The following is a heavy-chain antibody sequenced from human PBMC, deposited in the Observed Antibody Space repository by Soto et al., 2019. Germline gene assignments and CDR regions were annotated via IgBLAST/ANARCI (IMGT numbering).Heavy chain of an antibody. V-gene: IGHV3-11*01. Sequence: QVQLVESGGGLVKPGGSLRLSCAASGFTFSDYYMNWIRQAPGKGPEWVSYISGSGTTIYYADSVKGRFTISRDNAKNSLYLQMKSLRAEDTAVYYCARAVRRKGGRCGGDFPHYYHGMDVWGQGTTVTVSS. CDR1: GFTFSDYY. D-gene: IGHD2-21*02. CDR2: ISGSGTTI. J-gene: IGHJ6*02. CDR3: ARAVRRKGGRCGGDFPHYYHGMDV.